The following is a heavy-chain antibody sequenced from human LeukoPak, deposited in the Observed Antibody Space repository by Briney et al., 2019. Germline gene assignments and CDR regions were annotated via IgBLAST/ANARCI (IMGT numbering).Heavy chain of an antibody. CDR3: AYLLDYYDSSGTDY. Sequence: SETLSLTCAVYGGSFSGYYWSWIRQPPGKGLEWIGYIYYSGSTYYNPSLKSRVTISVDTSKNQFSLKLSSVTAADTAVYYCAYLLDYYDSSGTDYWGQGTLVTVS. CDR1: GGSFSGYY. D-gene: IGHD3-22*01. J-gene: IGHJ4*02. CDR2: IYYSGST. V-gene: IGHV4-34*01.